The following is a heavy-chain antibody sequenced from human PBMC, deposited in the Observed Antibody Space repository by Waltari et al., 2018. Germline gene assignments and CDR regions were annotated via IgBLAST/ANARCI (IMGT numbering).Heavy chain of an antibody. Sequence: QVQLVQSGAEMKEPGASVKVSCKASGYTFTGYFIHWVRQAPGQGLEWMGWTKPNSGATNYAQKFQGRVTMTRDTSINTAYMELSRLRSDDTAVYYCAREGIVVTVGTGGNWFDPWGQGTLVTGSS. J-gene: IGHJ5*02. CDR2: TKPNSGAT. CDR1: GYTFTGYF. D-gene: IGHD2-2*01. CDR3: AREGIVVTVGTGGNWFDP. V-gene: IGHV1-2*02.